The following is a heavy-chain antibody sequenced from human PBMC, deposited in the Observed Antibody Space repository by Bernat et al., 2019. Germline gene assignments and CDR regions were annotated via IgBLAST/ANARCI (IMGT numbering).Heavy chain of an antibody. CDR2: ISYDGSNK. CDR1: GFTFSSYA. CDR3: ARAAYYYGSGSPDY. V-gene: IGHV3-30-3*01. Sequence: QVQLVESGGGVVQPGRSLRLSCAASGFTFSSYAMHWVRQAPGKGLEWVAVISYDGSNKYYADSVKGRFTISRDNSKNTLYLQMNSLRDEDTAVYYGARAAYYYGSGSPDYWGQGTLVTVSS. D-gene: IGHD3-10*01. J-gene: IGHJ4*02.